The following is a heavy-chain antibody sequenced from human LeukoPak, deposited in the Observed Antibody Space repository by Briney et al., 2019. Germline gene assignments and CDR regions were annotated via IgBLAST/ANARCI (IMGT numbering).Heavy chain of an antibody. Sequence: ASVTVSCKASGYTFTSYYMHWVRQAPGQGLEWMGIINPSGGSTSYAQKFQGRVTMTTDTSTSTAYMELRSLRSDDTAVYYCAREFAPYSSSWYVYWGQGTLVTVSS. CDR1: GYTFTSYY. D-gene: IGHD6-13*01. J-gene: IGHJ4*02. V-gene: IGHV1-46*01. CDR3: AREFAPYSSSWYVY. CDR2: INPSGGST.